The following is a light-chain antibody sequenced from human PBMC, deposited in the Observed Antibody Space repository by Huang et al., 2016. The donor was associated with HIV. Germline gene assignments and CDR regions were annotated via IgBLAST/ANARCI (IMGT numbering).Light chain of an antibody. Sequence: EIVMTQSPATLSVSPGGGATLSCRASQNVRSNLAWYQQTPGQAPRLLIYDTSHRACGVPARFSGSGSGTEFTLTISGLQSEDFAVYYCQQYDNWPPGLTFGGGTKVEI. V-gene: IGKV3D-15*01. CDR2: DTS. CDR1: QNVRSN. CDR3: QQYDNWPPGLT. J-gene: IGKJ4*01.